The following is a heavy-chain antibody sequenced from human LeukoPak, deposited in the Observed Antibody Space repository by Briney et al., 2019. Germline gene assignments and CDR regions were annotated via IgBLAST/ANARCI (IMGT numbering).Heavy chain of an antibody. J-gene: IGHJ1*01. V-gene: IGHV4-39*01. CDR3: ARQYTGNFQYFQR. D-gene: IGHD1-26*01. CDR1: GGSISGSSSY. CDR2: VYYSGTT. Sequence: SETLPLTCSVSGGSISGSSSYWGWIRQPPGKGLEWIGSVYYSGTTYDNPSLKSRVTISVDTSKNQFSLKLNSVTAADTAVYYCARQYTGNFQYFQRWGHRILVSVSS.